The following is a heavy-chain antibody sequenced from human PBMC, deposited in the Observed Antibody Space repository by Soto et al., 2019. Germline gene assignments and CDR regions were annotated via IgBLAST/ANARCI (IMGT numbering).Heavy chain of an antibody. J-gene: IGHJ6*02. Sequence: PGGSLRLSCAASGFTFSTYGMHWVRQAPGKGLEWVAAMSYDGTKQYYVDSVKGRFTISRHNSRNTLFLQLNSLRDEDTAVYYCEKMTSGSYGPHYGMAVSGQAITVTVSS. CDR1: GFTFSTYG. CDR3: EKMTSGSYGPHYGMAV. D-gene: IGHD1-26*01. V-gene: IGHV3-30*18. CDR2: MSYDGTKQ.